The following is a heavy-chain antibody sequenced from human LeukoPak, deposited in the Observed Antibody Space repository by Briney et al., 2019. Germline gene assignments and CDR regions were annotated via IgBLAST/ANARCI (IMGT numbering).Heavy chain of an antibody. CDR3: ARASNYPLDY. V-gene: IGHV3-21*01. CDR2: IISSSSYI. Sequence: PGESLTLSCAASGFTFTNAWMSWVRQPPGKGLEWVLSIISSSSYIYYADSVKGRFTISRHNAKNSLYLQMNSLRAEDTAVYYCARASNYPLDYWGQGTLVTVSS. D-gene: IGHD4-11*01. J-gene: IGHJ4*02. CDR1: GFTFTNAW.